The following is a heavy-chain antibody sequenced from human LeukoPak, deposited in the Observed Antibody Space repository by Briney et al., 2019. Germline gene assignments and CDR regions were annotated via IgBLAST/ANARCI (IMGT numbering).Heavy chain of an antibody. Sequence: GASVKVSCKASGYTFTSYDINWVRQATGQGLEWMGWMNPNSGNTGYAQKFQGRVTMTRNTSISTAYMELSSLRSEDTAVYYCARSPRYFDWLAPTYYYYYMDVWGKGTTVNVSS. CDR1: GYTFTSYD. J-gene: IGHJ6*03. CDR2: MNPNSGNT. V-gene: IGHV1-8*01. CDR3: ARSPRYFDWLAPTYYYYYMDV. D-gene: IGHD3-9*01.